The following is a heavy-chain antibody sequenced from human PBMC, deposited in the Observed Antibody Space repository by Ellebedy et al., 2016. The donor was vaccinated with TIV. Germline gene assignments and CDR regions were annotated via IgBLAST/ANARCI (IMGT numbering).Heavy chain of an antibody. CDR1: GGSISSNY. Sequence: MPSETLSLTCSVSGGSISSNYWSWIRQPAGKGLELIGRISASGSTNYNPSLKSRVRMSISTSKNQFSLNLNSVTAADTAVYYCERDRGENTVKYFDYWGQGALVTVSS. D-gene: IGHD2-21*01. J-gene: IGHJ4*02. CDR2: ISASGST. CDR3: ERDRGENTVKYFDY. V-gene: IGHV4-4*07.